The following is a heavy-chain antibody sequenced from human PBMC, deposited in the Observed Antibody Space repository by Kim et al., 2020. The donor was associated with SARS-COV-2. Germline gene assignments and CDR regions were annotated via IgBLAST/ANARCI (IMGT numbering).Heavy chain of an antibody. CDR3: ATGIAASGYYYYYGMDV. J-gene: IGHJ6*02. V-gene: IGHV1-24*01. Sequence: ASVKVSCKVSGYTLTELSMHWVRQAPGKGLEWMGGFDPEDGETIYAQKFQGRVTMTEDTSTDTAYMELSSLRSEDTAVYYCATGIAASGYYYYYGMDVWGQRTTVTVS. D-gene: IGHD6-13*01. CDR1: GYTLTELS. CDR2: FDPEDGET.